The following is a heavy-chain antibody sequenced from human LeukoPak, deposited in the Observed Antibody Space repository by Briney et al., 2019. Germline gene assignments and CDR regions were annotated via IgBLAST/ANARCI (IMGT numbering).Heavy chain of an antibody. Sequence: GGSLRLSCAASGFTFSSYSMNWVRQAPGKGLEWVSSISSSSSYIYYADSVKGRFTISRDNAKNSLYLQVNSLRAEDTAVYYCARPLRGVAGNYYFDYWGQGTLVTVSS. CDR2: ISSSSSYI. D-gene: IGHD6-19*01. CDR1: GFTFSSYS. J-gene: IGHJ4*02. CDR3: ARPLRGVAGNYYFDY. V-gene: IGHV3-21*01.